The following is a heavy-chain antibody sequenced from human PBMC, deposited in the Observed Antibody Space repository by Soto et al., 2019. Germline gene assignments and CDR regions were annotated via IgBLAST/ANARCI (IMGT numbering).Heavy chain of an antibody. V-gene: IGHV3-9*01. J-gene: IGHJ1*01. CDR3: AKDAGRRGAEHRHH. CDR1: GFTFDDYV. D-gene: IGHD3-10*01. CDR2: ISSNSGSI. Sequence: EVQLVESGGGLVQPGRSLRLSCAASGFTFDDYVMHWVLRAPGKGLEWVAGISSNSGSIDYAGSVKGRFTISRDNAKNSLYLQMNSLRAEDTALYYCAKDAGRRGAEHRHHWGPGTLGIVSS.